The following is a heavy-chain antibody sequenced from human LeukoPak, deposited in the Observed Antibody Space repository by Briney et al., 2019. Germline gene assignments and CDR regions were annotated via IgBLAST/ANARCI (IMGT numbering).Heavy chain of an antibody. CDR1: GFTFSSYS. D-gene: IGHD3-9*01. Sequence: NPGGSLRLSCAASGFTFSSYSMNWVRQAPGKGLEWVSSISSSSSYIYYADSVKGRFTISRDNAKNSLYLQMNSLRAEDTAVYYCAGEYYDILTGYYNFDYWGQGTLVTVSS. CDR3: AGEYYDILTGYYNFDY. V-gene: IGHV3-21*01. J-gene: IGHJ4*02. CDR2: ISSSSSYI.